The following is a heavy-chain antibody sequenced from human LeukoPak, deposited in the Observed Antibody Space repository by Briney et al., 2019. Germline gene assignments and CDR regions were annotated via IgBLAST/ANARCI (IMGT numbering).Heavy chain of an antibody. V-gene: IGHV3-15*01. J-gene: IGHJ3*02. CDR1: GFTFSNAW. D-gene: IGHD3-22*01. CDR2: IKSKTDGGTT. CDR3: TTDASQYYYDSSGYGI. Sequence: GGSLRLSCAASGFTFSNAWMSWVRQAPGKGLEWVGRIKSKTDGGTTDYAAPVKGRFTISRDDSKNTLYLQMNSLKTEDTAVYYCTTDASQYYYDSSGYGIWGQGTMVTVSS.